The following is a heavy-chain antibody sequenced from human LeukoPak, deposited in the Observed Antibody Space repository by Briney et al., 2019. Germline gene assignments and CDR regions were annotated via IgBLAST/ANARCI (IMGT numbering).Heavy chain of an antibody. CDR1: GGSFSGYY. V-gene: IGHV4-34*01. Sequence: PSETLSLTCAVYGGSFSGYYWSWIRQPPGKGLEWIGEINHSGSTNYNPSLKSRVTISVDTPQSQFSLRLSSVTAADTAVYYCTKNNWFDPWGQGTLVTVSS. CDR2: INHSGST. CDR3: TKNNWFDP. J-gene: IGHJ5*02.